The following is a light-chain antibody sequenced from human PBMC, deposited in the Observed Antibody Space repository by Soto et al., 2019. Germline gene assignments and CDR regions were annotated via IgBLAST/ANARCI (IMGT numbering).Light chain of an antibody. Sequence: QSALTQPASVSGSPXXXXTISCTGTSSDVGAYKYVSWYQQHPGKAPKLMVYEVSNRPSGVSNRFSASKSGNTASLTISGLQAEDEADYYCSSYTSSNSLIFGGGTKLTVL. CDR2: EVS. J-gene: IGLJ2*01. CDR1: SSDVGAYKY. V-gene: IGLV2-14*01. CDR3: SSYTSSNSLI.